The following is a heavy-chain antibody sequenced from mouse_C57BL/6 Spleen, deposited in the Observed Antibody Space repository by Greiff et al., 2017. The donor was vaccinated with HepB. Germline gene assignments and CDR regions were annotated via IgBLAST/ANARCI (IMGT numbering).Heavy chain of an antibody. D-gene: IGHD1-1*01. CDR3: AIYYYGSSYDYYAMDY. J-gene: IGHJ4*01. Sequence: EVKLVESGGGLVKPGGSLKLSCAASGFTFSDYGMHWVRQAPEKGLEWVAYISSGSSTIYYADTVKGRFTISRDNAKNTLFLQMTSLRSEDTAMYYCAIYYYGSSYDYYAMDYWGQGTSVTVSS. V-gene: IGHV5-17*01. CDR2: ISSGSSTI. CDR1: GFTFSDYG.